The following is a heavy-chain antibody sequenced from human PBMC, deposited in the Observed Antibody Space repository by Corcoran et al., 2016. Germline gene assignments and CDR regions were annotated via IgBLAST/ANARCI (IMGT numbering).Heavy chain of an antibody. V-gene: IGHV1-18*01. Sequence: QVQLVQSGAEVKKPGASLKVSCKASGYTFTGYDISWVRQAPGPGLEWVGWISTYNGNTNYVEKLQGRDTMTTETSTSTVYMELRSLRSDDTAVYYWARGSSSGSYGMDVWGQGSTVTVSS. CDR1: GYTFTGYD. CDR2: ISTYNGNT. CDR3: ARGSSSGSYGMDV. D-gene: IGHD3-10*01. J-gene: IGHJ6*02.